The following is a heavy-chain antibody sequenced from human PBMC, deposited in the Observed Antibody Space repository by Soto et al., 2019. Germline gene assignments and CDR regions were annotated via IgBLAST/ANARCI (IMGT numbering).Heavy chain of an antibody. CDR1: GCSISGGGYC. V-gene: IGHV4-31*03. D-gene: IGHD4-17*01. CDR3: ARDSGPYYGDFWYLDY. Sequence: PSGTLSLTFTVSGCSISGGGYCWSWTRQHPGKGLEYIGYICDRWSTYYNPSLKSRATLSVDTSKNQLSLELSSVTVADTAVYYCARDSGPYYGDFWYLDYWGQGVLVTVSS. CDR2: ICDRWST. J-gene: IGHJ4*02.